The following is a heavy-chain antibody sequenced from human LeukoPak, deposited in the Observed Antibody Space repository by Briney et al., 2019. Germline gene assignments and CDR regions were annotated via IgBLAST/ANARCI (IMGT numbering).Heavy chain of an antibody. J-gene: IGHJ4*02. CDR2: ISGSSDYI. Sequence: GGSLRLSCAASGFTFSSYEMNWVRQAPGKGLEWVSSISGSSDYIYYADSVKGRFTISRDNAKNSLYLQMNSLRVEDAAVYYCARIALQLGFCSSSGCASDYWGQGALVTVSS. V-gene: IGHV3-21*01. CDR1: GFTFSSYE. D-gene: IGHD2-2*01. CDR3: ARIALQLGFCSSSGCASDY.